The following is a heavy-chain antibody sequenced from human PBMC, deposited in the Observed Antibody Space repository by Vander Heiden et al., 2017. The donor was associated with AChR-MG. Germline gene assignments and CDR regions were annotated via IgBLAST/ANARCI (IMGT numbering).Heavy chain of an antibody. J-gene: IGHJ6*02. V-gene: IGHV3-21*01. CDR1: GFTFSSYS. D-gene: IGHD2-15*01. CDR2: ISSSSSYI. CDR3: ARAPGPIVAPNRHYYYGMDV. Sequence: EVQLVESGGGLVKPGGSLRLSCAASGFTFSSYSMNWVRQAPGKGLEWVSAISSSSSYIYYADSVKGRFTISRDNAKNSLYLQMNSLRAEDTAVYYCARAPGPIVAPNRHYYYGMDVWGQGTTVTVSS.